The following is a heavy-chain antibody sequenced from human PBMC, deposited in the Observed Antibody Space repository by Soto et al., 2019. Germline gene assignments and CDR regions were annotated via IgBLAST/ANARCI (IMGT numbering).Heavy chain of an antibody. J-gene: IGHJ4*02. CDR2: FYADGRT. Sequence: GGSLRLSCAASGFSVSSKYMSWFRQAPGKGLEWVSVFYADGRTFYAESVKGRFTISRDNSENTIYLQMNSLRAEDTAVYYCGRGQTVGVTAPDSWGQGTLVTVSS. CDR3: GRGQTVGVTAPDS. V-gene: IGHV3-53*01. CDR1: GFSVSSKY. D-gene: IGHD1-26*01.